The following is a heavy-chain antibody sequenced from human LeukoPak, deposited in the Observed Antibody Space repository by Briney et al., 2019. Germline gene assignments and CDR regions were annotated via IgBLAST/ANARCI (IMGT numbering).Heavy chain of an antibody. CDR1: GGSFSDNY. Sequence: PSETLSLTCAVYGGSFSDNYWSWLRQPPGKGLEWIGEINHSGNTNYNPSLKSRVTISMDTSKNQFSLKLSSVTAADTAVYYCARAGTVTTYYFDYWGQGTLVTVSS. J-gene: IGHJ4*02. CDR2: INHSGNT. CDR3: ARAGTVTTYYFDY. D-gene: IGHD4-17*01. V-gene: IGHV4-34*01.